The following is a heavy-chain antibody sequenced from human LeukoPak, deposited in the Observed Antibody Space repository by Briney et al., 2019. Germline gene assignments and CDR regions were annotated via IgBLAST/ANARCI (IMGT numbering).Heavy chain of an antibody. Sequence: PSETLSLTCTVSGGSISSSSYYWGWIRQPPGKGLEWIGSIYYSGSTYYNPSLKSRVTISVDTSKNQFSLKLSSVTAADTAVYYCARDMVGYSGYESGYYYYYYMDAWGKGTTVTVSS. V-gene: IGHV4-39*07. D-gene: IGHD5-12*01. CDR2: IYYSGST. CDR3: ARDMVGYSGYESGYYYYYYMDA. J-gene: IGHJ6*03. CDR1: GGSISSSSYY.